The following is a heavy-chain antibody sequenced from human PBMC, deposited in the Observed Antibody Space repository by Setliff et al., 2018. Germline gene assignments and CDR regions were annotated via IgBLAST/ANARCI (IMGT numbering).Heavy chain of an antibody. D-gene: IGHD4-17*01. CDR1: GGPVTRTTTF. CDR3: ARAAVTSGARADYFDN. J-gene: IGHJ4*02. Sequence: LSLTCTVSGGPVTRTTTFWGWIRQTPGKGLEWIGSTYDSGSTYYNPSLNSRVTISEDTSKNQFSLKLTSVTAADAAVYYCARAAVTSGARADYFDNWGRGTLVTVSS. V-gene: IGHV4-39*07. CDR2: TYDSGST.